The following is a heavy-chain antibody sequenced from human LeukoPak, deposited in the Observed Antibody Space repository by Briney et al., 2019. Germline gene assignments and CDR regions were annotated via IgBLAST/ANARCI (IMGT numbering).Heavy chain of an antibody. V-gene: IGHV7-4-1*02. CDR2: INTNTGNP. J-gene: IGHJ3*02. Sequence: ASVKVSCKASGYTFTSYAMSWVRQAPGQGLEWMGWINTNTGNPTYAQGFTGRFVFSLDTSVSTAYLQISSLKAEDTAVYYCARDGYSSGHPKNAFDIWGQGTMVTVSS. CDR1: GYTFTSYA. CDR3: ARDGYSSGHPKNAFDI. D-gene: IGHD6-19*01.